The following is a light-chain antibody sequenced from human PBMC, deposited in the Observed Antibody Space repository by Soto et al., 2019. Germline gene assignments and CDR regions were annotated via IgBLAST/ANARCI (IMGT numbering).Light chain of an antibody. V-gene: IGKV3-20*01. CDR3: QQYPGYT. CDR1: QSVSSTY. J-gene: IGKJ2*01. Sequence: EIVLTQSPGTLSLSPGERATLSCRASQSVSSTYLAWYQQKPGQAPRLLIYGASGRDTGIPDRFSGSGSGTDFTLTISRLEPEDFAVYYCQQYPGYTFGQGTKLEIK. CDR2: GAS.